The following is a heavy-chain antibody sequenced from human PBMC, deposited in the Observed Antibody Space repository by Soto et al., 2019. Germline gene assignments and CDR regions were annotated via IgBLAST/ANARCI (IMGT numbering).Heavy chain of an antibody. V-gene: IGHV4-59*01. CDR3: ARELIAAADTGGWFDP. J-gene: IGHJ5*02. CDR1: GGSISSYY. CDR2: IYYSGST. D-gene: IGHD6-13*01. Sequence: PSETLYLTCTVSGGSISSYYWSWIRQPAWKGLEWIGYIYYSGSTNYNPSLKSRVTISVDTSKNPFSLKLSSVTAADTAVYYCARELIAAADTGGWFDPWGQGTLVTVSS.